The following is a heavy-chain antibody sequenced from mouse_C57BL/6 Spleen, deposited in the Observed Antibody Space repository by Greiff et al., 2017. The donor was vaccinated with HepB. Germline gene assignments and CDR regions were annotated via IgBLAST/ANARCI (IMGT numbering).Heavy chain of an antibody. CDR1: GYTFTSYG. D-gene: IGHD2-5*01. V-gene: IGHV1-81*01. J-gene: IGHJ4*01. Sequence: VQLQESGAELARPGASVKLSCKASGYTFTSYGISWVKQRTGQGLEWIGEIYPRSGNTYYNEKFKGKATLTADKSSSTAYMELRSLTSEDSAVYFCARSDYSNYEDYAMDYWGQGTSVTVSS. CDR3: ARSDYSNYEDYAMDY. CDR2: IYPRSGNT.